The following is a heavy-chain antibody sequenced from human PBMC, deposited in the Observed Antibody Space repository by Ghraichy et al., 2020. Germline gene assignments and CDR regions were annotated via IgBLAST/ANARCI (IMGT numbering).Heavy chain of an antibody. CDR1: GFTFSSYA. CDR2: ISSSGGTT. D-gene: IGHD6-19*01. J-gene: IGHJ4*02. V-gene: IGHV3-23*01. CDR3: AKGGPYSSTRGFDY. Sequence: LTCAVSGFTFSSYAMSWVRQAPGKGLEWVSAISSSGGTTYYADSAKGRFTISRDNSKNTLYLQMNSLRAEDTAVYYCAKGGPYSSTRGFDYWGQGTLVTVSS.